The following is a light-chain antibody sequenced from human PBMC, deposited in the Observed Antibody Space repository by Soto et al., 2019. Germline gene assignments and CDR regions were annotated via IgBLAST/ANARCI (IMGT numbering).Light chain of an antibody. V-gene: IGKV1-39*01. J-gene: IGKJ5*01. Sequence: DIQMTQSPSSLSASVGDRVTITCRASESIARHLNWYQQKPGKAPKLLIYAASSLRNGVPSRFRGVGSGTDFTLTISNLQPEDFATSYCQQTYSTLSITFGQGTRLEIK. CDR3: QQTYSTLSIT. CDR2: AAS. CDR1: ESIARH.